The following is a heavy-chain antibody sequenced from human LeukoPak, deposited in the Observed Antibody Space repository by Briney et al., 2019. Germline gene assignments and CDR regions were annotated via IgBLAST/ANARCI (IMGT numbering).Heavy chain of an antibody. D-gene: IGHD4-17*01. CDR3: ARDNGDYNFDY. V-gene: IGHV1-18*01. Sequence: EASVKVSCKASGGTFSSYAISWVRQAPGQGLEWMGWISVYRSKTNYAQKFQGRITLTTDASTRTTFMELRSLRSDDTAVYYCARDNGDYNFDYWGQGTLVTVSS. J-gene: IGHJ4*02. CDR2: ISVYRSKT. CDR1: GGTFSSYA.